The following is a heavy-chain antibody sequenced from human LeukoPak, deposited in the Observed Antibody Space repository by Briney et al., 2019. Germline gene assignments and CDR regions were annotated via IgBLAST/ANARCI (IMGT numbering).Heavy chain of an antibody. Sequence: GGSLRLSCAASGFTFSSYGMHWVRQAPGKGLEWVAVIWYDGSNKYYADSVKGRFTISRDNSKNTLYLQMNSLRAEDTAVYYCAKEHWAYGDSLEAFDIWGQGTMVTVSS. V-gene: IGHV3-33*06. J-gene: IGHJ3*02. CDR2: IWYDGSNK. CDR1: GFTFSSYG. D-gene: IGHD4-17*01. CDR3: AKEHWAYGDSLEAFDI.